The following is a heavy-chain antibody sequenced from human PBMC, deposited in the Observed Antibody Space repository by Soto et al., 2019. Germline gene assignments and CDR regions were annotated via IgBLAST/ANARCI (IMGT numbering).Heavy chain of an antibody. D-gene: IGHD4-4*01. CDR1: GFTFSSYW. CDR2: IKQDGSEK. Sequence: GGSLRLSCAASGFTFSSYWMSWVRQAPGKGLEWVANIKQDGSEKYYVDSVKGRFTISRDNAKNSLYLQMNSLRAEDTAVYYCARDNRATVTTTYYYYYMDVWGKGTTVTVSS. V-gene: IGHV3-7*01. CDR3: ARDNRATVTTTYYYYYMDV. J-gene: IGHJ6*03.